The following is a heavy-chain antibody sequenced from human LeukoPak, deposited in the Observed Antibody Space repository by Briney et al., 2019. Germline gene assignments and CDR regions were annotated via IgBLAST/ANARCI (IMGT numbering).Heavy chain of an antibody. CDR3: AKSSIFGVVITNFDY. V-gene: IGHV3-23*01. CDR1: GFTFSSYA. CDR2: ISGNGGST. J-gene: IGHJ4*02. Sequence: GGSLRLSCAAYGFTFSSYAMFWVRQAPGKGLEWVSTISGNGGSTYYADSVKGRFTISRDNSKNTLYLQMNSLRAEDTAVYYCAKSSIFGVVITNFDYWGQGTLVTVSS. D-gene: IGHD3-3*01.